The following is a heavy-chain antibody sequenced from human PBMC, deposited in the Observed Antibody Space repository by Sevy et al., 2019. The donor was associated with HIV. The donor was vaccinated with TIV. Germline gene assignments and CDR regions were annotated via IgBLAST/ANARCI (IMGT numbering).Heavy chain of an antibody. CDR3: ARLTTMPTSDLYGMDV. Sequence: ASVKVSCKASGYTFTDYYIHWVRQAPGQGLEWMAWINPNDGVTNYPQRFQGGVTVTRDTSISTAYMELRRLRSDDTAIYYCARLTTMPTSDLYGMDVWGQGTTVTVSS. J-gene: IGHJ6*02. V-gene: IGHV1-2*02. CDR1: GYTFTDYY. CDR2: INPNDGVT. D-gene: IGHD1-1*01.